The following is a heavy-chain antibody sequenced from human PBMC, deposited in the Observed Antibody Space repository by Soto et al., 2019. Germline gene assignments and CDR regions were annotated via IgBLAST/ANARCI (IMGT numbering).Heavy chain of an antibody. CDR2: IRSKVYGETT. D-gene: IGHD3-22*01. V-gene: IGHV3-49*03. CDR1: RFTFDENA. Sequence: PGGPPRLSGAASRFTFDENAMSWFGQAQGKGLEWVGFIRSKVYGETTEYAASVEGRFTISRDDSKSITYLQMNSLKNEDTAAYYCTIAYDDGRYWFDP. J-gene: IGHJ5*02. CDR3: TIAYDDGRYWFDP.